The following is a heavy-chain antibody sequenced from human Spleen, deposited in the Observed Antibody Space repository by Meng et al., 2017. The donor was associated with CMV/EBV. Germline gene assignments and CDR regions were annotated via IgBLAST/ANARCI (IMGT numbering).Heavy chain of an antibody. CDR2: INHSGST. J-gene: IGHJ4*02. CDR1: SASLSRYY. CDR3: ASGDGWLQPPAY. D-gene: IGHD5-24*01. V-gene: IGHV4-34*01. Sequence: LACAVSSASLSRYYWSWIRQPPGKGLEWIGEINHSGSTISNPPLKSRVTVSVDTSKNQFSLKLRSVTAADTALYFCASGDGWLQPPAYWGQGILVTVSS.